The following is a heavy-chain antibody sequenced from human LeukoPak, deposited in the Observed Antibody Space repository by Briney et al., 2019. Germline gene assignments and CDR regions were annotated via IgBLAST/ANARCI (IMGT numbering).Heavy chain of an antibody. CDR3: ARHVKWELRGEVVFDY. Sequence: PSQTLSLTCAVSGGSISSGGYSWSWIRQPPGKGLEWIGYIYHSGSTYYNPSLKSRVTISVDTSKNQFSLKLSSVTAADTAVYYCARHVKWELRGEVVFDYWGQGTLVTVSS. D-gene: IGHD1-26*01. J-gene: IGHJ4*02. CDR1: GGSISSGGYS. CDR2: IYHSGST. V-gene: IGHV4-30-2*01.